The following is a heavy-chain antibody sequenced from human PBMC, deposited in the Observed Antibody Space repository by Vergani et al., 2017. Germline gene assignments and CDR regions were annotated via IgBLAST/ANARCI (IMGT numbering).Heavy chain of an antibody. CDR3: AREEVGAVAGTQYYFDY. Sequence: QVQLQESGPGLVKPSETLSLTCTVSGGSISSYYWSWIRQPAGKGLEWIGRIYTSGSTNYNPSLKSRVTMSVDTSKNQFSLKLSPVTAADTAVYYCAREEVGAVAGTQYYFDYWGQGTLVTVSS. CDR1: GGSISSYY. J-gene: IGHJ4*02. CDR2: IYTSGST. V-gene: IGHV4-4*07. D-gene: IGHD6-19*01.